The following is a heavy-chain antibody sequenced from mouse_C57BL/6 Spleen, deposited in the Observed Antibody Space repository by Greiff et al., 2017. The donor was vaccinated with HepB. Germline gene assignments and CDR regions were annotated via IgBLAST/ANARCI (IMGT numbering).Heavy chain of an antibody. J-gene: IGHJ3*01. CDR1: GYTFTSYW. Sequence: QVQLQQPGAELVRPGSSVKLSCKASGYTFTSYWMDWVKQRPGQGLEWIGNIYPSDSETHYNQKFKDKATLTVDKSSSTAYMQLSSLTSEDSAVYYCARGEMGDGCDEDGAWFAYWGQGTLVTVSA. V-gene: IGHV1-61*01. CDR3: ARGEMGDGCDEDGAWFAY. CDR2: IYPSDSET. D-gene: IGHD2-2*01.